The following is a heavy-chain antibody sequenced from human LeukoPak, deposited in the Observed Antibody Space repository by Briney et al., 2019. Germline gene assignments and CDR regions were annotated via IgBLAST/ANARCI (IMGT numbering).Heavy chain of an antibody. CDR1: GFTFSSYG. CDR3: ARDPSDGTKAFDD. V-gene: IGHV3-30*03. J-gene: IGHJ4*02. Sequence: GGSLRLSCAASGFTFSSYGMHWVRQAPGKGLEWVAVISYDGSNKYYADSVKGRFTISRDNSKNTLYLQMNSLRDEDTAVYHCARDPSDGTKAFDDWGQGTLVTVSS. CDR2: ISYDGSNK.